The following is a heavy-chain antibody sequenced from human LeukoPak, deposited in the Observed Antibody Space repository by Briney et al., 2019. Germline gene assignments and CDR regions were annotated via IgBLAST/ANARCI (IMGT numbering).Heavy chain of an antibody. V-gene: IGHV1-69*06. D-gene: IGHD5-18*01. J-gene: IGHJ5*02. CDR2: IIPIFGTA. Sequence: SVKVSCKASGGTFSSYAISWVRQAPGQGLEWMGGIIPIFGTANYAQKFQGRVTITADKSTSTAYMELSSLRSEDTAVYYCARAKSVDTAMWFDPWGQGTLVTVSS. CDR1: GGTFSSYA. CDR3: ARAKSVDTAMWFDP.